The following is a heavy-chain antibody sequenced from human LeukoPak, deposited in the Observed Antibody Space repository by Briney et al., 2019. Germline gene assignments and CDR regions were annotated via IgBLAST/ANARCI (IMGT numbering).Heavy chain of an antibody. CDR2: INPSGGST. Sequence: ASLKGSCKASGYTFTGDYMHWVRQAPGQGLEWMGIINPSGGSTSYAQKFQGRVTMTRDTSTSTVYMELSSLRSEDTAVYYCARDYYGSGSPDYWGQGTLVTVSS. CDR3: ARDYYGSGSPDY. J-gene: IGHJ4*02. D-gene: IGHD3-10*01. V-gene: IGHV1-46*01. CDR1: GYTFTGDY.